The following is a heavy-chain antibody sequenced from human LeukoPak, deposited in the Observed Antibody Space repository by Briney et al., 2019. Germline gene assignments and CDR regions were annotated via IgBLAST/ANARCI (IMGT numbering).Heavy chain of an antibody. V-gene: IGHV3-7*03. J-gene: IGHJ4*02. D-gene: IGHD2-2*02. CDR3: ARGSRYCSSTSCYSFDY. CDR1: GFTFRSYW. Sequence: GGSLRLSCAASGFTFRSYWMSWVRQAPGKGLEWVANIKQDGSEKYYVDSVKGRFTISRDNAKNSLYLQMNGLRAEDTAVYYCARGSRYCSSTSCYSFDYWGQGTLVTVSS. CDR2: IKQDGSEK.